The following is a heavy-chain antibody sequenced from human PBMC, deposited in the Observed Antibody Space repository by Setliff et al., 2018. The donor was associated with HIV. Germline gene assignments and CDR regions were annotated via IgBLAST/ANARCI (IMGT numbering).Heavy chain of an antibody. J-gene: IGHJ6*03. D-gene: IGHD3-16*01. CDR3: SRGSYYMDV. Sequence: SETLSLTCTVSGGSITNYYWSWIRQPAGKGLEWIGHIYTSGSTSGSANYSASLKSRVSISVDTSKNQVSLRLSSVTAADTAVYHCSRGSYYMDVWGKGTTVTGLL. CDR1: GGSITNYY. V-gene: IGHV4-4*07. CDR2: IYTSGSTSGSA.